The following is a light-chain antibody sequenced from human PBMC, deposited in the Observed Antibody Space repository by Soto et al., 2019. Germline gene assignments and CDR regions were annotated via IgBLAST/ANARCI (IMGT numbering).Light chain of an antibody. CDR3: QQYINRWT. V-gene: IGKV1-5*03. CDR1: QSISTW. CDR2: KAS. Sequence: DIQMTQSPSTLSASVGDRVTITCRASQSISTWLAWYQQKPGKAPKLLIYKASSLKSGVPSRFSGSGSGTEFPLTISSLQPDDFASYYCQQYINRWTFGQGTKVEIK. J-gene: IGKJ1*01.